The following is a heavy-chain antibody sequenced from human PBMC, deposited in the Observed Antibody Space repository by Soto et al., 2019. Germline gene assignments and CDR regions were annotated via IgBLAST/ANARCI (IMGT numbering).Heavy chain of an antibody. D-gene: IGHD3-10*01. CDR2: IIPIFGTA. CDR3: ARDGPPGFGEPPFDP. V-gene: IGHV1-69*01. J-gene: IGHJ5*02. Sequence: QVQLVQSGAEVKKPGSSVKVSCKASGGTFSSYAISWVRQAPRQGLEWMGGIIPIFGTANYAQKFQGRVTITADESTSTAYMELSSLRSEDTAVYYCARDGPPGFGEPPFDPWGQGTLVTVSS. CDR1: GGTFSSYA.